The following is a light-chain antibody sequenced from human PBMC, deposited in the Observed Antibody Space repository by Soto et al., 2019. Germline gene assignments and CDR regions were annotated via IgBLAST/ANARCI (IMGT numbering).Light chain of an antibody. CDR2: GAS. CDR1: QSVSSN. J-gene: IGKJ3*01. V-gene: IGKV3-15*01. CDR3: QQYNNWPSFT. Sequence: DIVMTQSPATLSVSPGERATLSCRASQSVSSNLAWYQQKPGQAPRPLVYGASTRATRIPARYSGSGSGTDFILTISSLQSEDFALYYCQQYNNWPSFTFGAGTNVDLK.